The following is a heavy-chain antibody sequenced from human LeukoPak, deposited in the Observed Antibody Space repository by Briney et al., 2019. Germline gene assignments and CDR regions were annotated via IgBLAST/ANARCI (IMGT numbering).Heavy chain of an antibody. CDR3: AKDRSSSFSGFLEY. Sequence: GGSLRLSCATSGFTFSSHAMSWVRQAPGKGLEWVSGVGSSGGNTYYADSVKGRFTISRDNSKNTLYLQMNSLRAEDTAVYYCAKDRSSSFSGFLEYWGQGTLVTVSS. V-gene: IGHV3-23*01. D-gene: IGHD6-6*01. CDR1: GFTFSSHA. CDR2: VGSSGGNT. J-gene: IGHJ4*02.